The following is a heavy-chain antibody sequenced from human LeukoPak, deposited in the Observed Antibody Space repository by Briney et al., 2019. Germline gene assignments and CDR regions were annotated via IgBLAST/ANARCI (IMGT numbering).Heavy chain of an antibody. Sequence: GASVKVSCKASGYTFTSYDINWVRQATGQGLEWMGWMNPNSGNTGYAQKFQGRVTMTRDTSISTAYMELSRLRSDDTAVYYCARDLLPAAIEDAFDIWGQGTMVTVSS. CDR2: MNPNSGNT. CDR3: ARDLLPAAIEDAFDI. D-gene: IGHD2-2*01. V-gene: IGHV1-8*01. CDR1: GYTFTSYD. J-gene: IGHJ3*02.